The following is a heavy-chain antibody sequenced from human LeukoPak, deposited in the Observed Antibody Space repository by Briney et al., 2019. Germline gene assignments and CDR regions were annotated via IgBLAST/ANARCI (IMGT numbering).Heavy chain of an antibody. CDR2: IYTSGTT. Sequence: SETLSLTCTVSGGSINGYYWSWIRQPAGKGLEWIGRIYTSGTTNYNPSLKSRVTMSVDTSKNQFSLKLCSVTAADTAVYYCARGARSGDHFDYWGQGTLVTVSS. J-gene: IGHJ4*02. V-gene: IGHV4-4*07. CDR1: GGSINGYY. D-gene: IGHD4-17*01. CDR3: ARGARSGDHFDY.